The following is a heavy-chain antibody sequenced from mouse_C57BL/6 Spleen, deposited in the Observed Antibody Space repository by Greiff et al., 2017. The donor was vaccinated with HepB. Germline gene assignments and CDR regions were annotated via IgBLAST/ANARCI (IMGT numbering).Heavy chain of an antibody. D-gene: IGHD2-3*01. J-gene: IGHJ2*01. CDR1: GYSITSGYY. V-gene: IGHV3-6*01. CDR3: ARDMEDGYYEGGYYFDV. CDR2: ISYDGSN. Sequence: DVKLQESGPGLVKPSQSLSLTCSVTGYSITSGYYWNWIRQFPGNQLEWMGYISYDGSNNYNPSLKNRISITLDTSKNQLFLKLNSVTTEDTATYYCARDMEDGYYEGGYYFDVWGQGTTLTVSS.